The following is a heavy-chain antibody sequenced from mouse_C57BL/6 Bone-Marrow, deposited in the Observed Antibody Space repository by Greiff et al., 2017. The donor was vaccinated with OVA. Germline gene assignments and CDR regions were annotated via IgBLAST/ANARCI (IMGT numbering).Heavy chain of an antibody. CDR3: TRRGPAWFAY. CDR1: GFTFSDAW. Sequence: EVNVVESGGGLVQPGGSMKLSCAASGFTFSDAWMDWVRQSPEKGLEWVAEIRNKANNHATYYAESVKGRFTISRDDSKSSVYLQMNSLSAEVPCFSYCTRRGPAWFAYCGQGPLVTVSA. J-gene: IGHJ3*01. CDR2: IRNKANNHAT. V-gene: IGHV6-6*01.